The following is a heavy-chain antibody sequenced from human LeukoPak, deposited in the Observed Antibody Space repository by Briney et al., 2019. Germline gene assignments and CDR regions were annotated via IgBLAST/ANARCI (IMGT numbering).Heavy chain of an antibody. D-gene: IGHD5-18*01. CDR3: ASEYSYGLGAFDI. J-gene: IGHJ3*02. CDR1: GYTFTSYY. CDR2: INPSGGST. Sequence: ASVKVSCKASGYTFTSYYMHWVRQALGQGLEWMGIINPSGGSTSYAQKFQGRVTMTRDTSTSTVYMELSSLRSEDTAVYYCASEYSYGLGAFDIWGQGTMVTVSS. V-gene: IGHV1-46*01.